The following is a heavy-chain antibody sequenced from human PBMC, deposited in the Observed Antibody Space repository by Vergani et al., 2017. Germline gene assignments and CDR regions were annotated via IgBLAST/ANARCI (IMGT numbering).Heavy chain of an antibody. CDR3: AGCYYYDSSGYCRSWFDP. J-gene: IGHJ5*02. V-gene: IGHV4-59*01. D-gene: IGHD3-22*01. CDR2: IYYSGST. CDR1: GGSISSYY. Sequence: QVQLQESGPGLVKPSETLSLTCTVSGGSISSYYWSWIWQPPGKGLEWIGYIYYSGSTNYNPSLKSRVTISVDTSKNQFSLKLSSVTAADTAVYYCAGCYYYDSSGYCRSWFDPWGQGTLVTVSS.